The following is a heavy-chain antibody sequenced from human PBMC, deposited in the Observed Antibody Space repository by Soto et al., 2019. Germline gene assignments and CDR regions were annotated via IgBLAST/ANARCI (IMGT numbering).Heavy chain of an antibody. V-gene: IGHV1-8*01. Sequence: ASVKVSCKASGYTFTSYDINWVRQATGQGLEWMGWMNPNSGNTGYAQKFQGRVTMTRNTSISTAYMELSSLRSEDPAVYYCARGKRSLRAYYYYMDVWGKGTTVTVSS. CDR3: ARGKRSLRAYYYYMDV. J-gene: IGHJ6*03. CDR1: GYTFTSYD. CDR2: MNPNSGNT. D-gene: IGHD3-16*02.